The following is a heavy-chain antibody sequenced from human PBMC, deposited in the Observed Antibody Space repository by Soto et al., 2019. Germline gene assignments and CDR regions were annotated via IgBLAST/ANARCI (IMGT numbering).Heavy chain of an antibody. CDR2: ISGSGGST. D-gene: IGHD5-18*01. V-gene: IGHV3-23*01. CDR1: GFTFSSYA. Sequence: GGSLRLSCAASGFTFSSYAMSWVRQAPGKGLEWVSAISGSGGSTYYADSVKGRFTISRDNSKNTLYLQMNSLRAEDTAVYYCAKDLGADTAMVTCFDYWGQGTLVTVSS. CDR3: AKDLGADTAMVTCFDY. J-gene: IGHJ4*02.